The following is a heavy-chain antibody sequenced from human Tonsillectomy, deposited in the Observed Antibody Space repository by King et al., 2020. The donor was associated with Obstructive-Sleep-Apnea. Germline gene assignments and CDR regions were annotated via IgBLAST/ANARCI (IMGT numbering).Heavy chain of an antibody. D-gene: IGHD2-15*01. CDR1: GFIFSSYA. V-gene: IGHV3-23*04. J-gene: IGHJ3*02. CDR3: AKVDPEEDIVVVDGAFDI. Sequence: VQLVESGGGLVQPGGSLRLSCAASGFIFSSYAMSWVRQAPGKGLEWVSAISGSGGSTYYADSVKGRFTISRDNSKNTLYLQMNSLRAEETAVYYCAKVDPEEDIVVVDGAFDIWGQGTMVTVSS. CDR2: ISGSGGST.